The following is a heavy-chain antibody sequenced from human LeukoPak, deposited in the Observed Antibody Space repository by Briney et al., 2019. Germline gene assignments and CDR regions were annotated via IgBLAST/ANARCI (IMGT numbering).Heavy chain of an antibody. CDR1: GLTFSRFW. CDR2: INENGNEK. J-gene: IGHJ4*02. CDR3: ARAGDGTAARDY. Sequence: GGSLRLSCAASGLTFSRFWMSWVRQAPGKGLEWVANINENGNEKYYVDSVKGRFIVSRDNARNSLYLQMNNLRAEGTAVYYCARAGDGTAARDYWGQGTLVTVPS. D-gene: IGHD2-15*01. V-gene: IGHV3-7*01.